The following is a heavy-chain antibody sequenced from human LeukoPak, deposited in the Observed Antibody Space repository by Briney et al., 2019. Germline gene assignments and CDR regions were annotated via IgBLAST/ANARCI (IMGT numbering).Heavy chain of an antibody. D-gene: IGHD5-12*01. J-gene: IGHJ5*02. CDR1: GGSVSSDNYY. Sequence: PSETLSLTCTVSGGSVSSDNYYWTWLRPPPGQGLVWIVFICYNGDTSYNPSLKSRLTISADTSTTQFSLNLSSVTAADTAVYYCARLRRQTGYDYWFDPWGQGTLVTVFS. CDR3: ARLRRQTGYDYWFDP. CDR2: ICYNGDT. V-gene: IGHV4-61*01.